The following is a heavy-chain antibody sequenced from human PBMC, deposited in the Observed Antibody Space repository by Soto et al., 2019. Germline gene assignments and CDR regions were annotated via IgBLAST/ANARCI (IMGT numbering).Heavy chain of an antibody. Sequence: QVQLQESGPGLVMPSETLSLTCTVSGVSVSSGSFYWAWIRQPPGKGLEWIGFGSNCGTTNYKPSRKSRVTISVDPARSQISLKVSTLTAADTAVYYCSRGATVTQDDYWGQGTLVTVSS. J-gene: IGHJ4*02. CDR3: SRGATVTQDDY. CDR2: GSNCGTT. CDR1: GVSVSSGSFY. D-gene: IGHD4-17*01. V-gene: IGHV4-61*01.